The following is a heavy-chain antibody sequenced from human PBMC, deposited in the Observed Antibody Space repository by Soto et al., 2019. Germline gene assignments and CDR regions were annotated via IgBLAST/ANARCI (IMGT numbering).Heavy chain of an antibody. V-gene: IGHV4-39*01. CDR1: GGSISSSSYY. J-gene: IGHJ4*02. CDR2: IYYSGGT. Sequence: SETLSLTCTVSGGSISSSSYYWGWIRQPPGKGLEWIGSIYYSGGTYYNPSLKSRVTISVDTSKNQFSLKLSSVTAADTAVYYCARVGSDIVVVPAAMNFDYWGQGTLVTVSS. D-gene: IGHD2-2*01. CDR3: ARVGSDIVVVPAAMNFDY.